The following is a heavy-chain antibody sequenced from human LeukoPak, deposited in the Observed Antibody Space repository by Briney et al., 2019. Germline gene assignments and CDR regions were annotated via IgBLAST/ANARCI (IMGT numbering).Heavy chain of an antibody. CDR1: GVSFGGYY. J-gene: IGHJ4*02. V-gene: IGHV4-34*01. Sequence: PSETLSLTCTVYGVSFGGYYWGWIRQPPGKGLEWIGEINQSGRTNFNPSLESRVTISMDTSGNQFSLKLSSVTAADTAVYYCARAGGYNFRSSGPETIDYWGQGTLVTVSS. CDR2: INQSGRT. CDR3: ARAGGYNFRSSGPETIDY. D-gene: IGHD5-18*01.